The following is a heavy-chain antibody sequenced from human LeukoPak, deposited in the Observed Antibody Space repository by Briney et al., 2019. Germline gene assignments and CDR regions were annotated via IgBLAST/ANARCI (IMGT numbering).Heavy chain of an antibody. CDR2: IYWDDDK. Sequence: SGPTLVNPTQTLTLTCTFSGFSLSITGVGVGWIRQPPGKALEWLALIYWDDDKHYSPSLKSRLTITKDTSKNQVVLTMTNMETVDTATYYCVHSLRVAAGKYYFDYWGQGTLVTVSS. J-gene: IGHJ4*02. CDR1: GFSLSITGVG. CDR3: VHSLRVAAGKYYFDY. V-gene: IGHV2-5*02. D-gene: IGHD2-15*01.